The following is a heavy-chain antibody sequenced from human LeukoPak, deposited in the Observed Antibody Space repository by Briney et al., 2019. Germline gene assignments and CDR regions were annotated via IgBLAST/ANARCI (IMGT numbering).Heavy chain of an antibody. CDR2: FDPEDGET. V-gene: IGHV1-24*01. CDR1: GYTLTELS. CDR3: ATGYPTRGDYFDY. J-gene: IGHJ4*02. D-gene: IGHD5-18*01. Sequence: ASVKVSCKVSGYTLTELSMHWVRQAPGKGLEWMGGFDPEDGETIYAQKFQGRVTMTEDTSTDTAYMELSSLRSEDMAVYYCATGYPTRGDYFDYWGQGTLVTVSS.